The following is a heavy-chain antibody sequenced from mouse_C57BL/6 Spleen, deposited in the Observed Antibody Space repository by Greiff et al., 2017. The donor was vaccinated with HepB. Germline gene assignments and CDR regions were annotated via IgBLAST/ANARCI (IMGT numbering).Heavy chain of an antibody. CDR1: GFSLTSYG. V-gene: IGHV2-4*01. J-gene: IGHJ4*01. CDR3: AKNERENYYGRGGMDY. D-gene: IGHD1-1*01. CDR2: IWSGGST. Sequence: QVQLQQSGPGLVQPSQSLSITCTVSGFSLTSYGVHWVRQPPGKGLEWLGVIWSGGSTDYNAAFISRLSISKDNSKSQVFFKMNSLQADDTAIYYCAKNERENYYGRGGMDYWGQGTSVTVSS.